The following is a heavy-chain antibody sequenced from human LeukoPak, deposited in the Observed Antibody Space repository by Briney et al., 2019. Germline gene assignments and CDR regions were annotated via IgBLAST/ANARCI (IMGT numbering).Heavy chain of an antibody. CDR1: RLILSSYS. V-gene: IGHV3-23*01. Sequence: GGSLTLSCAASRLILSSYSMTWVRQAPGKGVEWVSAITYSGKSTDYADSVNGGFTISRDNSNNMLYLQMSSLRADDAAMYFCAKRSSSTSGYFDSWGQGILVTVSS. J-gene: IGHJ4*02. CDR3: AKRSSSTSGYFDS. CDR2: ITYSGKST. D-gene: IGHD6-19*01.